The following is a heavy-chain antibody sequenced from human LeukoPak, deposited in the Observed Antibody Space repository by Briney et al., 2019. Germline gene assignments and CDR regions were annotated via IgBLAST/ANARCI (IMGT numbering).Heavy chain of an antibody. V-gene: IGHV3-66*01. D-gene: IGHD5-24*01. J-gene: IGHJ6*02. CDR2: LYSSGST. CDR3: ASRDKGYYYGMDV. CDR1: GFTVSSNY. Sequence: GGSLRLSCAASGFTVSSNYMSWVRQAPGKGLEWVSLLYSSGSTYYADSVRGRFTISRDSSKNTLYLQMNSLRAEDTAVYYCASRDKGYYYGMDVWGQGTTVTVSS.